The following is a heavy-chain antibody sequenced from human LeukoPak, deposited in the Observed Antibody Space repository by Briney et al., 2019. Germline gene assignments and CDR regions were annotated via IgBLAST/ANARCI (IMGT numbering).Heavy chain of an antibody. D-gene: IGHD3-22*01. CDR2: IIPIFGTA. V-gene: IGHV1-69*13. Sequence: SVKVSCKASGGTFSSYAISWVRQAPGQGLEWMGGIIPIFGTANYAQKFQGRVTITADESTSTAYMELSSLRSEDTAVYYCARDRMNYYDSSGPSFFGYWGQGTLVTVSS. J-gene: IGHJ4*02. CDR3: ARDRMNYYDSSGPSFFGY. CDR1: GGTFSSYA.